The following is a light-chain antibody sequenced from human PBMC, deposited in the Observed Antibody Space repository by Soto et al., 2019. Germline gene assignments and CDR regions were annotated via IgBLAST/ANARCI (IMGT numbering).Light chain of an antibody. V-gene: IGKV1-5*03. CDR2: KAS. Sequence: DIQMTQSPSTLSASVGDRVTITCRASQSISSWLAWYQQKPGKAPKLLIYKASGLESGVTSRFSGSGSGTDFTITLSGLQPDDFATYYCLQYSTYWTFGQGTKVEIK. CDR1: QSISSW. J-gene: IGKJ1*01. CDR3: LQYSTYWT.